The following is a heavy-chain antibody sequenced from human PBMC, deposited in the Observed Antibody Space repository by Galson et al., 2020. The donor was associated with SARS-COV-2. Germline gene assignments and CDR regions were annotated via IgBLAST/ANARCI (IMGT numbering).Heavy chain of an antibody. Sequence: SETLSLTCTVSGYSISSGYYWGWIRQPPGKGLAWIGSIYHSGSTYYNPSLKSRVTISVDTSKNQFSLKLSSVTAADTAVYYCARVVWVPHFDYWGQGTLVTVSS. D-gene: IGHD2-8*01. CDR3: ARVVWVPHFDY. V-gene: IGHV4-38-2*02. J-gene: IGHJ4*02. CDR1: GYSISSGYY. CDR2: IYHSGST.